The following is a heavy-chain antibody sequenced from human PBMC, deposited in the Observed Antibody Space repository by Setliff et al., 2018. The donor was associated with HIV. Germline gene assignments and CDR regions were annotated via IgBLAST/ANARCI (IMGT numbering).Heavy chain of an antibody. CDR1: GYTLTELS. J-gene: IGHJ6*02. V-gene: IGHV1-24*01. CDR3: ATASPGQQPYYYYYYGMDV. CDR2: FDPEDGET. Sequence: GASVKVSCKVSGYTLTELSRHWVRQAPGKGLEWMGGFDPEDGETIYAQKFQGRVTMTEDTSTDTAYMELSSLRSEDTAVYYCATASPGQQPYYYYYYGMDVWGQGTTVTV. D-gene: IGHD6-13*01.